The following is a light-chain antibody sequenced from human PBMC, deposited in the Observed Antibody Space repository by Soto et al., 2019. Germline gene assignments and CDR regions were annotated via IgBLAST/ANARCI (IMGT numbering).Light chain of an antibody. CDR2: GAS. V-gene: IGKV3-20*01. Sequence: EVVLTQFPGTLSLSPGERATLSCRARQSVSSSYLAWYQQKPGQAPRLLIYGASSRATGIPDRFSGSGSGTDFTLTISRLEPEDFAVYYCQQYESSPHTFGQGTKVDIK. CDR1: QSVSSSY. J-gene: IGKJ1*01. CDR3: QQYESSPHT.